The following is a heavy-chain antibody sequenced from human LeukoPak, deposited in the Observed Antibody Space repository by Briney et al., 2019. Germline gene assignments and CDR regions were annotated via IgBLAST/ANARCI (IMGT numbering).Heavy chain of an antibody. V-gene: IGHV3-30*03. J-gene: IGHJ4*02. CDR3: ASPVVYDILTGYYFDY. CDR1: GFTFSSYG. D-gene: IGHD3-9*01. Sequence: GGSLRLSCAAAGFTFSSYGMHWVRQAPGKGLERVAIISYDGSNKYYADSVKGRFTISRDNSKNTLYLQMNSLRAEDTAVYYCASPVVYDILTGYYFDYWGQGTLVTVSS. CDR2: ISYDGSNK.